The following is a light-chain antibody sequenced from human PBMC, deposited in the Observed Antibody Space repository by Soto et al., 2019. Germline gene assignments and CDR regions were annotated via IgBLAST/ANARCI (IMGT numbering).Light chain of an antibody. J-gene: IGKJ5*01. CDR2: DAS. CDR1: QGVAKNF. V-gene: IGKV3-20*01. CDR3: QQYASSPIT. Sequence: EIVLTSFVGTLSLSQGARATLSCRASQGVAKNFLAWYQQKPGQAPRLLIYDASTRATRIPDRFSGSGSGTDFTLTISILEPEDFAVYYCQQYASSPITFGQGTRLEIK.